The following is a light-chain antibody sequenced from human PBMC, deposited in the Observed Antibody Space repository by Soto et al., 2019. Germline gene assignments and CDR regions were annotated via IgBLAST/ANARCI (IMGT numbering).Light chain of an antibody. J-gene: IGLJ2*01. CDR3: YSAADNNLL. Sequence: SYELTQPSSVSVSPGQTARITCSRDVLAKKYARWFQQKPGQAPVLLIYKDSERPSGIPERFSGSSSGTTVTLTISGAQVEDEADYYCYSAADNNLLFGGGTKLTVL. V-gene: IGLV3-27*01. CDR1: VLAKKY. CDR2: KDS.